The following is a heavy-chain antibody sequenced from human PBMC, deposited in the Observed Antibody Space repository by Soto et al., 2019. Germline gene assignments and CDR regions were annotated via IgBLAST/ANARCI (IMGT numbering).Heavy chain of an antibody. Sequence: PSQTLCLTGFVSGGSVTCYFWSWIRQFPGKALEWIAYTSCSGNTNYNPSLQSRVTISLYTSKNQLSLKLPSMTAAATPVYSCARDRHASFTHYFDSWVQRTLGTVSS. V-gene: IGHV4-59*02. CDR2: TSCSGNT. CDR3: ARDRHASFTHYFDS. D-gene: IGHD2-8*01. J-gene: IGHJ4*02. CDR1: GGSVTCYF.